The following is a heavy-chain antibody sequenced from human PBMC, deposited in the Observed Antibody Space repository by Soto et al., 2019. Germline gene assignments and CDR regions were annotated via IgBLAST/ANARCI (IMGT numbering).Heavy chain of an antibody. CDR1: GFTFSSYA. CDR2: ISYDGSNK. J-gene: IGHJ4*02. V-gene: IGHV3-30-3*01. D-gene: IGHD3-10*01. CDR3: AREVDNMVRGHFDY. Sequence: PGGSLRLSCAASGFTFSSYAMHWVRQAPGKGLEWVAVISYDGSNKYYADSVKGRFTISRDNSKNTLYLQMNSLRAEDTAVYYCAREVDNMVRGHFDYWGQGTLVTVSS.